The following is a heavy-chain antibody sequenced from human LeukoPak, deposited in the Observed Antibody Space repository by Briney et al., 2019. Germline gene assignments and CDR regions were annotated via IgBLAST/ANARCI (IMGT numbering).Heavy chain of an antibody. Sequence: PSETLSLTCAVYGESLSHYYWNWVRQFPGKGLDWIGEIDEIGRTNYNPSLKSRATISVDRSKNQFPLKLNSVTAADTAVYFCARPIHCSATRCTGAMDVWGQGTTVAVSS. V-gene: IGHV4-34*01. J-gene: IGHJ6*01. CDR2: IDEIGRT. CDR1: GESLSHYY. D-gene: IGHD2-15*01. CDR3: ARPIHCSATRCTGAMDV.